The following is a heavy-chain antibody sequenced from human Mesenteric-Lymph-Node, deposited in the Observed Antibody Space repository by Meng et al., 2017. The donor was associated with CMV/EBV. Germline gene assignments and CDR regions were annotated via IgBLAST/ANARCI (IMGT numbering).Heavy chain of an antibody. D-gene: IGHD6-13*01. Sequence: QITLKESGSTLVKPTQTLTLTCTFSGFSLSTSGVGVGWIRQPPGKALEWLALNYWDDDKRYSPSLKSRLTITKDTSKNQVVLTMTNMDPVDTATYYCAHSSGIAAAGPFYFDYWGQGTLVTVSS. V-gene: IGHV2-5*02. CDR3: AHSSGIAAAGPFYFDY. CDR1: GFSLSTSGVG. CDR2: NYWDDDK. J-gene: IGHJ4*02.